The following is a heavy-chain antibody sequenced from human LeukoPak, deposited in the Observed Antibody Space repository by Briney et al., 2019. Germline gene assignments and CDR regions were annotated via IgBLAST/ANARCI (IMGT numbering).Heavy chain of an antibody. CDR3: TTNYYGSGSYSHYYYGMDV. CDR1: GFTFSNAW. Sequence: GGSLRLSCAASGFTFSNAWMSWVRQAPGKGLEWVGRIKSKTDVGTTDYAAPVKGRFTISRDDSKNTLYLQMNSLKTEDTAVYYCTTNYYGSGSYSHYYYGMDVWGKGTTVTVSS. J-gene: IGHJ6*04. CDR2: IKSKTDVGTT. V-gene: IGHV3-15*01. D-gene: IGHD3-10*01.